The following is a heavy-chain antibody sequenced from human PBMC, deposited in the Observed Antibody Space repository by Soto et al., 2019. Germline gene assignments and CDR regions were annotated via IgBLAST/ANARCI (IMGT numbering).Heavy chain of an antibody. Sequence: PVGSLRLSCAASGFTVSSNYMGWVRQAPGKGLEWVSVIYGGDDTYYPDSVKGRFTISRDKSKNMLYLQMNSLRAADTAVYYYARRGYEYESSGYYPLFDYWGQGSLVTVSS. V-gene: IGHV3-53*01. CDR1: GFTVSSNY. J-gene: IGHJ4*02. CDR3: ARRGYEYESSGYYPLFDY. D-gene: IGHD3-22*01. CDR2: IYGGDDT.